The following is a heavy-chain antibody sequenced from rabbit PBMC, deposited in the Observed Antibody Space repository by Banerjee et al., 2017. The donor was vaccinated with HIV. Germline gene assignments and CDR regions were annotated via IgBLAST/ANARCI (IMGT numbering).Heavy chain of an antibody. CDR2: IYAGNSDTT. D-gene: IGHD8-1*01. Sequence: QSLEESGGDLVKPGASLTLTCTASGFSFSYNYYMCWVRQGPGKGLEWIACIYAGNSDTTYYASWAKGRFTISKTSSTTVTLQMTSLTAADTATYFCARYAGSSYYSQTYFNLWGQGTLVTVS. J-gene: IGHJ4*01. CDR3: ARYAGSSYYSQTYFNL. V-gene: IGHV1S40*01. CDR1: GFSFSYNYY.